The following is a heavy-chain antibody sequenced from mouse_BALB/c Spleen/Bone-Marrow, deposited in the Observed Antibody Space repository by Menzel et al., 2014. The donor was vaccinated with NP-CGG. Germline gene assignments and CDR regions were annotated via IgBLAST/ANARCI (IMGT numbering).Heavy chain of an antibody. J-gene: IGHJ4*01. V-gene: IGHV1-5*01. Sequence: EVMLVESGTVLARPGASVKMSCKASGYTFTSYWMHWVKQRPGQGLEWIGAIYPGISDTSYNQKFKGKAKLTAVTSTSTAYMEPSSLTNEDSAVYYCTRSGNAMDYWGQGTSVTVSS. CDR1: GYTFTSYW. CDR3: TRSGNAMDY. CDR2: IYPGISDT. D-gene: IGHD1-1*02.